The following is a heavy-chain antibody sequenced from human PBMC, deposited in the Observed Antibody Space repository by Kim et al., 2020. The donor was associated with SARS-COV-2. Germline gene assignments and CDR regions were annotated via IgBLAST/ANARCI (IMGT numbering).Heavy chain of an antibody. V-gene: IGHV4-59*13. CDR1: GSSISSYF. Sequence: SETLSLTCTVSGSSISSYFWSWIRQSPGKGLEWIGYIYYNGTTNYNPSLKSRVTLSIDTSKRQFALRLTSVTAADTAVYYCAAGEEYYFDCWGQGTLVTVSS. D-gene: IGHD3-10*01. J-gene: IGHJ4*02. CDR3: AAGEEYYFDC. CDR2: IYYNGTT.